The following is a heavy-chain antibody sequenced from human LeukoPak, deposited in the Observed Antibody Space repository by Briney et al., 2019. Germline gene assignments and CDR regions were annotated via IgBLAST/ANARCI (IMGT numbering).Heavy chain of an antibody. CDR2: INEDGSNK. V-gene: IGHV3-7*01. Sequence: GGSLRLSCTASGVSFSNHYMRWIRQAPGKGLEWVADINEDGSNKWHLGSVKGRFTVSRDNARNSLYLQMNGLRVEDTAVYYCTRVIVAVPGYFDYFDFWGQGVLVTVSS. CDR3: TRVIVAVPGYFDYFDF. D-gene: IGHD6-19*01. J-gene: IGHJ4*02. CDR1: GVSFSNHY.